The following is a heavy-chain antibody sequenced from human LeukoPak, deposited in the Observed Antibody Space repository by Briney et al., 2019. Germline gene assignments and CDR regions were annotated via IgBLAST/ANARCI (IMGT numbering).Heavy chain of an antibody. CDR1: GYTFTTYH. D-gene: IGHD4-17*01. V-gene: IGHV1-8*03. CDR3: ARTTSLTASGYDY. J-gene: IGHJ4*02. Sequence: GASVKVSRKTSGYTFTTYHINWVRQATGQGLEWLGWMNPYSGDRGYAQKFQGRLSITSDTSISTAYMELSSLRSDDTAVYFCARTTSLTASGYDYLGQVTLVTVSS. CDR2: MNPYSGDR.